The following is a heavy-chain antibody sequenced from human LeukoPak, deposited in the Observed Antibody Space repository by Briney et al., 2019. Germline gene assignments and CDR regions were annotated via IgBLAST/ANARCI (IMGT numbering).Heavy chain of an antibody. Sequence: GASVKVSCKASGGTFSSYAISWVRQAPGQGLEWMGWINPNSGGTNYAQKFQGRVTMTRDTSISTAYMELSRLRSDDTAVYYCARVMGIAARPLGYWGQGTLVTVSS. CDR3: ARVMGIAARPLGY. CDR2: INPNSGGT. CDR1: GGTFSSYA. V-gene: IGHV1-2*02. D-gene: IGHD6-13*01. J-gene: IGHJ4*02.